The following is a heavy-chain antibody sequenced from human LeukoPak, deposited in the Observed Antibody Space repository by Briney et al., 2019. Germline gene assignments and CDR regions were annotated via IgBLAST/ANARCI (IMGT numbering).Heavy chain of an antibody. CDR1: GYTFTGYY. CDR3: TRESGSYHGNDY. D-gene: IGHD1-26*01. Sequence: ASVTVSCTASGYTFTGYYMHWVRQAPGQGLEWMGRINPNNGATNYAQKLQGRVTITGDTFISTAYMELSSLRSDDTAVYYCTRESGSYHGNDYWGQGTLVTVSS. CDR2: INPNNGAT. V-gene: IGHV1-2*06. J-gene: IGHJ4*02.